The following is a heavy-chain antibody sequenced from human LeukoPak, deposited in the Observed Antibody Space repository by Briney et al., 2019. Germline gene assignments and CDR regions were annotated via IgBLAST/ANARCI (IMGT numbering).Heavy chain of an antibody. CDR2: INHSGTT. D-gene: IGHD3-3*01. V-gene: IGHV4-38-2*02. CDR3: ARLPRSVFGVDYIDD. CDR1: GFSINSAYY. Sequence: SETLSLTCTVSGFSINSAYYWGWIRQPPGKGKEWIGAINHSGTTYHNPSLKSRVTISVDTSNNQFSLRLSYVTAADTAVYYCARLPRSVFGVDYIDDWGEGTLVTVSS. J-gene: IGHJ4*02.